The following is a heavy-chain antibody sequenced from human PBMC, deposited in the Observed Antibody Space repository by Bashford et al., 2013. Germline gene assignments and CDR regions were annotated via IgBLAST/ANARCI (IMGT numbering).Heavy chain of an antibody. J-gene: IGHJ4*02. CDR3: ARVPDGLGDY. V-gene: IGHV3-21*01. CDR2: ISGSGSSYI. CDR1: GFTFSSYG. D-gene: IGHD3-16*01. Sequence: GSLRLSCVVSGFTFSSYGMHWVRQAPGKGLEWVSAISGSGSSYIYYADSVKGRFTISRDNAKNSLYLQMNSLRAEDTAVYYCARVPDGLGDYWGQGTLVTVSS.